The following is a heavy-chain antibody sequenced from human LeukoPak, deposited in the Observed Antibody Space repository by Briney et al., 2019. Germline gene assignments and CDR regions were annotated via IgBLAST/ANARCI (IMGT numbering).Heavy chain of an antibody. CDR2: IIPILGIA. CDR1: GGTFSSYA. Sequence: GASVKVSCKASGGTFSSYAISWVRQAPGQGLEWMGRIIPILGIANYAQKFQGRVTITADKSTSTAYMELSSLRSEDTAVYYCARDGRGNYYDSSGDYWGQGTLVTVSS. D-gene: IGHD3-22*01. CDR3: ARDGRGNYYDSSGDY. V-gene: IGHV1-69*04. J-gene: IGHJ4*02.